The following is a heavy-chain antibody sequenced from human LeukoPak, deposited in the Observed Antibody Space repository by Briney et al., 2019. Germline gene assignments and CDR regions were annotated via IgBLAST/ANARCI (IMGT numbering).Heavy chain of an antibody. D-gene: IGHD4-17*01. V-gene: IGHV4-59*08. J-gene: IGHJ4*02. CDR3: ARHIGDYNLFDY. Sequence: SETLSLTCTVSGGFISSYYWSWIRQPPGKGLEWIGYIYHSGSTNYNPSLKSRVTISVDTSKNQFSLKLSSVTAADTAVYYCARHIGDYNLFDYWGQGTLVTVSS. CDR2: IYHSGST. CDR1: GGFISSYY.